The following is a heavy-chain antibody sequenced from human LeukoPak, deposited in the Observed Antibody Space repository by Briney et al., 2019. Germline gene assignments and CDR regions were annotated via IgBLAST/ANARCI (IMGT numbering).Heavy chain of an antibody. CDR1: GYTFTSSW. D-gene: IGHD1-26*01. CDR3: ARFSVGGTYYPDY. J-gene: IGHJ4*02. CDR2: IYPGDSDT. V-gene: IGHV5-51*01. Sequence: GESLKISCKGSGYTFTSSWIGWVRQMPGKGLEWMGVIYPGDSDTRYRPSYQGQVTVSADKSSSTAYLQWSSLKASDTAMYYCARFSVGGTYYPDYWGQGTLVTVSS.